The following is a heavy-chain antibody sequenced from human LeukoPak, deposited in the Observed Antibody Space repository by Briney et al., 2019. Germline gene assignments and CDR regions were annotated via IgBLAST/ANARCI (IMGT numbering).Heavy chain of an antibody. D-gene: IGHD2-8*01. V-gene: IGHV3-21*01. CDR2: ISGSGSYI. Sequence: GGSLRLSCAASGFTFSSYSMNWVRQAPGKGLEWASSISGSGSYIYYAASVKGRFTISRDNAKNSLYLQMNSLRAEDTAVYYCARVDIVLKVYALSDYWGQGTLVTVS. CDR3: ARVDIVLKVYALSDY. CDR1: GFTFSSYS. J-gene: IGHJ4*02.